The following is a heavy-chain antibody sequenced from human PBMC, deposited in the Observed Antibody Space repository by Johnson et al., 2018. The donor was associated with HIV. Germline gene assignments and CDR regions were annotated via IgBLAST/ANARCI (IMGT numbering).Heavy chain of an antibody. CDR2: INSDGSST. CDR1: GFTFSTYG. D-gene: IGHD2-15*01. Sequence: LVESGGGVVQPGRSLRLSCAASGFTFSTYGMHWVRQAPGKGLVWVSRINSDGSSTSYADSVKGRFTISRDNAKNTLYLQMNSLRAEDTAVYYCARAWSLGAFDIWGQGTMVTVSS. CDR3: ARAWSLGAFDI. V-gene: IGHV3-74*02. J-gene: IGHJ3*02.